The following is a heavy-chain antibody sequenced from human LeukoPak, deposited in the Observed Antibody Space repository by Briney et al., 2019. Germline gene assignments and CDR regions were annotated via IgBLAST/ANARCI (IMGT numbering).Heavy chain of an antibody. CDR1: GYSFTSYW. CDR3: ARHARYSSSWYWFDP. D-gene: IGHD6-13*01. V-gene: IGHV5-51*01. Sequence: HGESLKISCKGSGYSFTSYWIGWVRQMPGEGLEWMGIIYPGDSDTRYSPSFQGQVTISADKSISTAYLQWSSLKASDTAMYYCARHARYSSSWYWFDPWGQGTLVTVSS. CDR2: IYPGDSDT. J-gene: IGHJ5*02.